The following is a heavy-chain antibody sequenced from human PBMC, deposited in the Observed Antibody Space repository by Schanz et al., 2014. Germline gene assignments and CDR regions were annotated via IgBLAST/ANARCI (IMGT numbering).Heavy chain of an antibody. CDR3: TRGGYSYALSAFDI. CDR1: GYTFTSDS. Sequence: QVQLVQSGAEVKKPGASVKVSCKASGYTFTSDSMHWVRQAPGQGLEWMGWINGYNGHTLYAQKFQGRVTMTTDTSTSTSYMELTSLRFDDTAVYYCTRGGYSYALSAFDIWGQGTMVTVSS. J-gene: IGHJ3*02. D-gene: IGHD5-18*01. V-gene: IGHV1-18*04. CDR2: INGYNGHT.